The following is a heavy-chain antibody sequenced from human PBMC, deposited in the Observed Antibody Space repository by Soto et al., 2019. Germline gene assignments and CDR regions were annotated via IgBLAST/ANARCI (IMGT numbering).Heavy chain of an antibody. CDR1: GYSINSYA. D-gene: IGHD3-22*01. Sequence: ASVKVSCKASGYSINSYAITWVRQAPGQGLEWMGWISGYSGNTNYAQKLQGRVTMTTDTSTSTAYMELRSLRSDDTAVYYCARLPNYYDSSGYYDYWGQGTLVTVSS. CDR3: ARLPNYYDSSGYYDY. J-gene: IGHJ4*02. CDR2: ISGYSGNT. V-gene: IGHV1-18*01.